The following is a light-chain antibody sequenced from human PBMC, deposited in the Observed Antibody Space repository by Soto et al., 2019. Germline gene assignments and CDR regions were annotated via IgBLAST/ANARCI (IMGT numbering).Light chain of an antibody. Sequence: QPVLTQHASVSASPGQSITISCTGTSSDVGTYDDVSWYRQHPGKGPKLLIYEVTNRPSGVSNRFSGSKSGNTASLTISGLQAEDEADYYCSSYTISSTYVFGSGTQLTVL. CDR2: EVT. J-gene: IGLJ7*01. V-gene: IGLV2-14*01. CDR3: SSYTISSTYV. CDR1: SSDVGTYDD.